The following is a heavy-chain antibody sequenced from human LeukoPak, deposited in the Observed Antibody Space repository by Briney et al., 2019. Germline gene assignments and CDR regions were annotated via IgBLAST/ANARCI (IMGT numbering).Heavy chain of an antibody. CDR2: VYYSGST. Sequence: SETLSLTCIVSLGSLISSHYYCGWIRQPPGKRLQWIGSVYYSGSTYYSPSLKSRVTISVDTSQNQFSLKLSSGTAADTAVYYCAILPATDTYYYDRSGYYRPGVHGGWGTLVSVSS. D-gene: IGHD3-22*01. CDR1: LGSLISSHYY. CDR3: AILPATDTYYYDRSGYYRPGVH. J-gene: IGHJ4*02. V-gene: IGHV4-39*07.